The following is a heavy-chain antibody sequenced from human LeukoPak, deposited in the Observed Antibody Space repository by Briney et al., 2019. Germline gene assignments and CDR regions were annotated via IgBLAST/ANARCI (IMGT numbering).Heavy chain of an antibody. V-gene: IGHV4-34*01. CDR1: GGSFSGYY. CDR3: ATGRNGVVPAPILGVGPWYNYHYMDV. J-gene: IGHJ6*03. CDR2: IDHSGTT. D-gene: IGHD2-2*02. Sequence: SETLSLTCVVYGGSFSGYYWSWIRQPPGKGLEWIGEIDHSGTTNYNPSLRSRVTMSVDTSKNQFSLMVSSVTAADTAVYYCATGRNGVVPAPILGVGPWYNYHYMDVWGKGTTVTVSS.